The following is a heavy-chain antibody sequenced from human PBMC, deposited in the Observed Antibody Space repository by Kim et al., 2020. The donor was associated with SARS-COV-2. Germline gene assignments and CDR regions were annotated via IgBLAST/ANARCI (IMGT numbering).Heavy chain of an antibody. V-gene: IGHV3-23*01. CDR3: ANYRSNSYAWY. CDR2: T. Sequence: TFSAGPVRGRFAIYRDNPKNTLYLQMNSLRAEDTAVYFCANYRSNSYAWYWGQGTLVTVSS. D-gene: IGHD3-16*01. J-gene: IGHJ4*02.